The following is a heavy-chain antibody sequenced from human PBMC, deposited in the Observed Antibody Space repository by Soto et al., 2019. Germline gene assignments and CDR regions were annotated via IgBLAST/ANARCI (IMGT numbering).Heavy chain of an antibody. CDR1: GGSISSGGYY. Sequence: QVQLQESGPGLVKPSQTLSLTCTVSGGSISSGGYYWSWIRQHPGKGLEWIGYIYYSGSTYYNPSLKRRVTISVDTSKNQFSLKLSSVTAAVTAVYYCARKATVTTCFDYWGQGTLVTVSS. CDR2: IYYSGST. J-gene: IGHJ4*02. D-gene: IGHD4-17*01. CDR3: ARKATVTTCFDY. V-gene: IGHV4-31*03.